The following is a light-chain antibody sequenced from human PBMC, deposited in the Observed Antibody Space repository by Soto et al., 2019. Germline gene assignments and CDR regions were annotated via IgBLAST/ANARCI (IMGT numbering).Light chain of an antibody. CDR1: QSVSDNY. J-gene: IGKJ4*01. V-gene: IGKV3-20*01. Sequence: EIVLTQSPGALSLSPGERATLSCRASQSVSDNYLAWYQQKPGQAPRLLIYGASIRATGIPDRFSGSGSGADFTLAISSLEPEDFAVYYCQQYGVSPRVSVGGGTKVEIK. CDR3: QQYGVSPRVS. CDR2: GAS.